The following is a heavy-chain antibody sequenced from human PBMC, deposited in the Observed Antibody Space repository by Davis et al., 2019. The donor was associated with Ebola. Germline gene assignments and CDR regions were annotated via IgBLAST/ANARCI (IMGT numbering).Heavy chain of an antibody. J-gene: IGHJ6*02. CDR2: ISYDESQK. CDR3: ARQRAEGGGMDV. CDR1: GFSFSSYA. V-gene: IGHV3-30*04. Sequence: GESLKISCAASGFSFSSYAMHWVRQAPGKGLQWVAHISYDESQKDFLDSVEGRSTISRDNSKNTLVLQMDSLRVEDTGVYYCARQRAEGGGMDVWGQGTTVTVSS.